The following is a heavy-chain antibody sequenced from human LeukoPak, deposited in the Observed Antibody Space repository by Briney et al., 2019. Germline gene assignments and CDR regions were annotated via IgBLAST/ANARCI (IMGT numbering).Heavy chain of an antibody. D-gene: IGHD6-19*01. CDR2: INSITGNP. Sequence: ASVKVSCKASGYTFTSYDINWVRQAPGQGLEWMGWINSITGNPTYAQGLTGRFVFSWDTSVSTAYLQISSLKAEDTAVYYCARVRYTSGLYYFESWGQGTLVTVSS. J-gene: IGHJ4*02. V-gene: IGHV7-4-1*02. CDR3: ARVRYTSGLYYFES. CDR1: GYTFTSYD.